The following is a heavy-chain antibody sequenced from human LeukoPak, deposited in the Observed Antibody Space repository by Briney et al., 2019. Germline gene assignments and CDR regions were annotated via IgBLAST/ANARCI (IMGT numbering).Heavy chain of an antibody. J-gene: IGHJ4*02. CDR2: ISGSGGST. D-gene: IGHD3-22*01. CDR3: AKFPDRGYYDSSSPIGDDYYFDY. V-gene: IGHV3-23*01. Sequence: SGGSLRLSCAASGFTFSSYAMSWVRQAPGKGLEWVSAISGSGGSTYYADSVKGRFTISRDNSKNTLYLQMNSLRAEDTAVYYCAKFPDRGYYDSSSPIGDDYYFDYWGQGTLVTVSS. CDR1: GFTFSSYA.